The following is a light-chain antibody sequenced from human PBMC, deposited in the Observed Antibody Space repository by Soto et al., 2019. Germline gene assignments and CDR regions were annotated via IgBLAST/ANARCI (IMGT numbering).Light chain of an antibody. J-gene: IGKJ1*01. V-gene: IGKV1-39*01. Sequence: DIQMTQSPSSLSASVGDRVTITCRASQSISSYLNWYQQKPGKAPKLLIYAASSLQSGVPSRFSGSGSGTEFTLTISSLQPDDFAAYYCQQYSTLWTFGQGTKVDTK. CDR1: QSISSY. CDR3: QQYSTLWT. CDR2: AAS.